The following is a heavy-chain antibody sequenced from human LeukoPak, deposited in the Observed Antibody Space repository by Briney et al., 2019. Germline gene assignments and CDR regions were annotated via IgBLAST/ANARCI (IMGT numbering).Heavy chain of an antibody. V-gene: IGHV1-8*01. J-gene: IGHJ5*02. CDR2: INPHSGKT. CDR1: GYPFRNYD. CDR3: ARVGRGGTTP. Sequence: ASVKVSCKTSGYPFRNYDINWVRQATGQGLEWMGWINPHSGKTGYAQKFQGRVTMTTDTSANTAHMDLSSLRSEDTAVYYCARVGRGGTTPWGQGTLVTVSS. D-gene: IGHD1-1*01.